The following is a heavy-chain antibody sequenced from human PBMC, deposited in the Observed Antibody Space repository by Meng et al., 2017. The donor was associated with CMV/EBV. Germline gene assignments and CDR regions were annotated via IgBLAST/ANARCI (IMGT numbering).Heavy chain of an antibody. CDR2: INHSGST. V-gene: IGHV4-34*01. Sequence: SETLSLTCAVYGGSFSGYYWSWIRQPPGKGLEWIGEINHSGSTNNNPSLKSRVTISVDTFKNQFSLKLSSVTAADTAVYYCARGMMDDYGGIYDAFDIWGQGTMVTVSS. J-gene: IGHJ3*02. CDR3: ARGMMDDYGGIYDAFDI. CDR1: GGSFSGYY. D-gene: IGHD4/OR15-4a*01.